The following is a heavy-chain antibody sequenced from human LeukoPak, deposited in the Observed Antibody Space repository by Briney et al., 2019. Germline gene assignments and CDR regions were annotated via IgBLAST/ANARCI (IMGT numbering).Heavy chain of an antibody. CDR2: IYTRGST. CDR3: ARGRYCSADICSGGDAFDI. J-gene: IGHJ3*02. D-gene: IGHD2-15*01. V-gene: IGHV4-4*07. Sequence: SETLSLTCTVSGGSINNYYWSWIRQPAGKGLEWIGRIYTRGSTNYNPSLKSRVTMSVDTSKNQFSLKLIFVTAADTAVYYCARGRYCSADICSGGDAFDIWGQGTMVSVSS. CDR1: GGSINNYY.